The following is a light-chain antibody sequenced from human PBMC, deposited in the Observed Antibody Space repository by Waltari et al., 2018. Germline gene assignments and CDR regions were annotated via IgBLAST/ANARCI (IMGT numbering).Light chain of an antibody. CDR3: QAWDTKV. CDR1: TLGCRY. V-gene: IGLV3-1*01. CDR2: QHS. J-gene: IGLJ2*01. Sequence: SYELTQPPSVSVSPGQTASITCSGDTLGCRYVSWYQQKPGQSHVVVIYQHSKRPSRIPERFSGSNSGNTATLTISGTQAMDEADYYCQAWDTKVFGGGTKLTVL.